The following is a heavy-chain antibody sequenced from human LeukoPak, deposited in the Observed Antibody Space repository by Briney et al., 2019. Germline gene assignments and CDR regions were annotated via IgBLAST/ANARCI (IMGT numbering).Heavy chain of an antibody. V-gene: IGHV4-34*01. Sequence: SETLSLTCAVYGGSFSGYYWSWIRQPPGKGLEWIGEINHSGSTNYNPSLKSRVTISVDTSKNQFSLKLSSVTAADTAVYYCARDRYYYGSGSSHYMDVWGKGTTVTISS. CDR2: INHSGST. CDR3: ARDRYYYGSGSSHYMDV. J-gene: IGHJ6*03. D-gene: IGHD3-10*01. CDR1: GGSFSGYY.